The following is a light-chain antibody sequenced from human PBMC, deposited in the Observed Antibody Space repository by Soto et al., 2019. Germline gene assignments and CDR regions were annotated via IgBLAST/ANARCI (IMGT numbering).Light chain of an antibody. CDR2: KTS. CDR3: MQATQFPIT. CDR1: QSLGPSDGNTY. J-gene: IGKJ5*01. Sequence: DIVLTQTPLSSPVTVGQPASICCTSSQSLGPSDGNTYLSWLQQRPGQPPRLLIYKTSDRFSGVPDRFSGSGAGTDFTLKISRVEAEDVGVYYCMQATQFPITFGQGTRLELK. V-gene: IGKV2-24*01.